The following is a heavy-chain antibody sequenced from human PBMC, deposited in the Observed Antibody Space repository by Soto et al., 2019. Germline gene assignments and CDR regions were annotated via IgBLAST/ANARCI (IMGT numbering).Heavy chain of an antibody. Sequence: PGGSLRLSCSASGFTFSSYAMSWVRQAPGKGLEWVSAISGSGGSTYYADSVKGRFTISRDNSKNTLYLQMNSLRAEDTAVYYCAKGQPWPLWFGDDSVDNWGQGTLVTVSS. CDR1: GFTFSSYA. V-gene: IGHV3-23*01. D-gene: IGHD3-10*01. CDR3: AKGQPWPLWFGDDSVDN. J-gene: IGHJ4*02. CDR2: ISGSGGST.